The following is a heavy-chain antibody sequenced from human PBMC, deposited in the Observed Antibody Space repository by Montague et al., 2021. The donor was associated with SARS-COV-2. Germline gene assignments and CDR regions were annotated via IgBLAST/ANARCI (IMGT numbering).Heavy chain of an antibody. D-gene: IGHD3-22*01. CDR2: IYWDDDK. V-gene: IGHV2-5*02. CDR3: AHSRYYYYDSSGYRVYYFDY. J-gene: IGHJ4*01. CDR1: GFSLSTSGVG. Sequence: PALVKPTQTLTLTCTFSGFSLSTSGVGVGWIRQPPGKALEWLALIYWDDDKRYSPSLKSRLTITKDTSKNQVVLTMTNMDPVDTATYYCAHSRYYYYDSSGYRVYYFDYWGQEPWSPSPQ.